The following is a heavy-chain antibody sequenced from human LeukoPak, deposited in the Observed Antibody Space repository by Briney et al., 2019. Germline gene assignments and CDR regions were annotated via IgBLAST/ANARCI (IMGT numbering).Heavy chain of an antibody. CDR2: ISYDGSNK. V-gene: IGHV3-30*18. Sequence: PGGSLRLSCAASGFTFNSFGMHWVRQAPGKGLEWVAVISYDGSNKYFADSVKGRFTISRDNSKNKLYLQMNSLRAEDTAVYYCAKDYDSSGWAAFDIWGQGTMVTVSS. CDR3: AKDYDSSGWAAFDI. D-gene: IGHD3-22*01. CDR1: GFTFNSFG. J-gene: IGHJ3*02.